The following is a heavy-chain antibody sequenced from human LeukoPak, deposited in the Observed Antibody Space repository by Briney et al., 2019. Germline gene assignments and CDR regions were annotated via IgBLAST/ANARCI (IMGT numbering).Heavy chain of an antibody. CDR3: ARGFGLHPSFDY. CDR2: IYYSGST. D-gene: IGHD3-16*01. CDR1: GGSISSSSYC. J-gene: IGHJ4*02. Sequence: SETLSLTCTVSGGSISSSSYCWGWVRQPPGKGLEWIGSIYYSGSTYYNPSLKSRFTISVDTSKNQFSLKLSSVTAADTAVYYCARGFGLHPSFDYWGQGTLVTVSS. V-gene: IGHV4-39*07.